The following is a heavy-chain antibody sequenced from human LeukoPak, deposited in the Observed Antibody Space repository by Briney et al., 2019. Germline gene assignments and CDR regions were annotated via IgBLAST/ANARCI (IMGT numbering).Heavy chain of an antibody. J-gene: IGHJ4*02. V-gene: IGHV3-48*01. D-gene: IGHD2-2*01. CDR1: GFSFSTSS. Sequence: PGGSLRLSCAASGFSFSTSSMSWVRQTPGKGLERISYIRGSSTTIYYADSVKGRFTISRDNARNSLYLQMNGLRAEDTGVYFCARDARSHCGTDACYGPYFDYWGQGSLVTVSS. CDR2: IRGSSTTI. CDR3: ARDARSHCGTDACYGPYFDY.